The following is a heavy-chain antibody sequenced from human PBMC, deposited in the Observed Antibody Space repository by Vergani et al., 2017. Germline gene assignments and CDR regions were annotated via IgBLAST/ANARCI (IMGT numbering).Heavy chain of an antibody. V-gene: IGHV1-69-2*01. CDR1: GYTFTDHY. CDR2: VDPEDGET. Sequence: EVQLVQSGAEVKKPGATMQISCQVSGYTFTDHYMHWVKQAPGKGLAWMGLVDPEDGETIYAEKFKGRVTIAADTSTDTAHLELSSLRSEDTAVYYCATPQTVTTGGMEVWGQGTTVIVSS. D-gene: IGHD4-17*01. J-gene: IGHJ6*02. CDR3: ATPQTVTTGGMEV.